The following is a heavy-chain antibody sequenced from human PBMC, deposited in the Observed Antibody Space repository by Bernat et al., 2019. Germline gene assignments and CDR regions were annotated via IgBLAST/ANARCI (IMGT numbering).Heavy chain of an antibody. V-gene: IGHV4-34*01. J-gene: IGHJ3*02. Sequence: QVQLQQWGAGLLKPSETLSLTCAVYGGSFSGYYWSWIRQPPGKGLEWIGEINHSGSTNYNPSLKSRVTISVDTSKNQFSLKLSSVTAADTAVYYCARGAEQQLNDAFDIWGQGTMVTVSS. CDR3: ARGAEQQLNDAFDI. D-gene: IGHD6-13*01. CDR2: INHSGST. CDR1: GGSFSGYY.